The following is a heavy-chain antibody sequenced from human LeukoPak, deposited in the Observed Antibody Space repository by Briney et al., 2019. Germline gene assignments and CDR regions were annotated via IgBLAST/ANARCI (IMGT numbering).Heavy chain of an antibody. Sequence: PSETLSLTCSVSGYSISDGYYWGWSRQPPGKGLEWIGIIYRSGITYYNPSLESRVTISVDTSKNQLSLKLRSVTAADTAVYYCTRDRNGGDYYYMDVWGKGTTVTVSS. D-gene: IGHD2-8*01. CDR2: IYRSGIT. CDR1: GYSISDGYY. CDR3: TRDRNGGDYYYMDV. J-gene: IGHJ6*03. V-gene: IGHV4-38-2*02.